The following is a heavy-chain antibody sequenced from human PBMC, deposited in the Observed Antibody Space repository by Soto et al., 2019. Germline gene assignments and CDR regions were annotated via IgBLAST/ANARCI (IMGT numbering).Heavy chain of an antibody. CDR2: INPNSGGT. Sequence: QVQLVQSGAEVKKPGASVKVSCKASGYTFTGYYMHWVRQAPGQGLEWMGWINPNSGGTNYAQKFQGWVTMTRDPSISTAYMELSRLRSDDTAVYYCARDPLRTELTGTPDDAFDIWGQGTMVTVSS. D-gene: IGHD1-7*01. CDR3: ARDPLRTELTGTPDDAFDI. V-gene: IGHV1-2*04. CDR1: GYTFTGYY. J-gene: IGHJ3*02.